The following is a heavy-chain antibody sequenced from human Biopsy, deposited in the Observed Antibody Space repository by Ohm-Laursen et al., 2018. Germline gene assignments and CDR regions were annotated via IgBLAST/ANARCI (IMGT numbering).Heavy chain of an antibody. J-gene: IGHJ6*02. CDR3: ARGVVKMEYSKDGDHYGMDE. D-gene: IGHD1-1*01. CDR2: LNPSSGNT. Sequence: GSSVKVSCKASGYTFTSYDIRWVRQAPGQGLEWMGWLNPSSGNTGYAQNFQGRVTMTRDTSINTVYMELNSLRSEDTAVYYCARGVVKMEYSKDGDHYGMDEWGQGTAVRVSS. V-gene: IGHV1-8*01. CDR1: GYTFTSYD.